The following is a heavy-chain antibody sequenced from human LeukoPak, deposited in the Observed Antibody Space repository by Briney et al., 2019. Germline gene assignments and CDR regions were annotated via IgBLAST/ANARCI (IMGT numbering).Heavy chain of an antibody. V-gene: IGHV4-59*11. J-gene: IGHJ4*02. CDR1: GVSIGSHY. CDR2: IFYSRST. D-gene: IGHD1-26*01. CDR3: ARGGSYFDY. Sequence: PSETLSLTCSVSGVSIGSHYWSWIRQPPGKGLEWIGYIFYSRSTNYNPSLKSRVTISVDTSKNHFSLKLSSVTAADTAVYYCARGGSYFDYWGQGTLVTVSS.